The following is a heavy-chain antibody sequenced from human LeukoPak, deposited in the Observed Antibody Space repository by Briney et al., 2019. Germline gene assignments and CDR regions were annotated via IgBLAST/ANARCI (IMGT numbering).Heavy chain of an antibody. CDR1: GYTFTSYD. CDR3: ARGRLGSSGWYGGFDP. Sequence: ASVKVSCKASGYTFTSYDMNWVRQATGQGLEWMGSMNPNSGNTGYAQKFQGRVTMTRNTSISTAYMELSSLRSEDTAVYYCARGRLGSSGWYGGFDPWGQGTLVTVSS. V-gene: IGHV1-8*01. D-gene: IGHD6-19*01. CDR2: MNPNSGNT. J-gene: IGHJ5*02.